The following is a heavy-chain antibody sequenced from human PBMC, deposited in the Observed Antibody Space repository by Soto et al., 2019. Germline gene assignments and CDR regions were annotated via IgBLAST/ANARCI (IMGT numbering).Heavy chain of an antibody. CDR2: INSDGSST. V-gene: IGHV3-74*01. D-gene: IGHD3-22*01. J-gene: IGHJ4*01. Sequence: PGGSLRLSCAASGFTFSSYWMHWVRQAPGKGLVWVSRINSDGSSTSYADSVKGRFTISRDNAKNTLYLQMNSLKTEDTAVYYCTTDSYFTLKIVRLDYWGLGTLVTVSS. CDR1: GFTFSSYW. CDR3: TTDSYFTLKIVRLDY.